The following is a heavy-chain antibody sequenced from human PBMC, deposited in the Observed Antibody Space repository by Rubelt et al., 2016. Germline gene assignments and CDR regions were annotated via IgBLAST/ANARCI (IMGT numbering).Heavy chain of an antibody. V-gene: IGHV2-5*02. Sequence: QITLRESGPTLVKPTQTLTLTCTFSGFSLSSRGVGVGWIRQSPGKALKWLAIIYWVGDRRNRPSLKNRLTITKDTSNNQVVLTMTSGDPVDTGTYYCAHSAKSASGSGSLFYYFDYWGQGTVVTVSS. CDR2: IYWVGDR. J-gene: IGHJ4*02. CDR3: AHSAKSASGSGSLFYYFDY. CDR1: GFSLSSRGVG. D-gene: IGHD3-10*01.